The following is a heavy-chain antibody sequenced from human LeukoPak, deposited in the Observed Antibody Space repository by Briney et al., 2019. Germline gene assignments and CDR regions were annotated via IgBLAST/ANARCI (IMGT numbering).Heavy chain of an antibody. CDR1: GGSISRDGHY. CDR2: VSSSGTT. D-gene: IGHD2-8*01. CDR3: GGEMVRDAFDI. J-gene: IGHJ3*02. V-gene: IGHV4-31*03. Sequence: SQTLSLTCTVSGGSISRDGHYWSWIRQYPGKGLESIGSVSSSGTTTYNPSLKSRVTISLDTSQNQFSLNLRSLTAADTAVYYFGGEMVRDAFDIWGQGKMVTGSS.